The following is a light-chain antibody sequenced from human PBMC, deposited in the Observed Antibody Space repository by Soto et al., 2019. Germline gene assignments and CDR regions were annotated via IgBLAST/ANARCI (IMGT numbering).Light chain of an antibody. CDR1: SSDVGDYNY. Sequence: QSALTQPASVSGSPGQSITLSCTGTSSDVGDYNYVSWYQQHPGKAPKLMIYDVSNRPSGVSNRFSGSKSGNTASLTIPGLQAEDEADYYCSSYTSSSTFYVFGTGTKVTVL. J-gene: IGLJ1*01. V-gene: IGLV2-14*01. CDR3: SSYTSSSTFYV. CDR2: DVS.